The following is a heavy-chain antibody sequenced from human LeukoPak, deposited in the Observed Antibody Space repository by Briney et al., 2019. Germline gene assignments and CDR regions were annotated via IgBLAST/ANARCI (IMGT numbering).Heavy chain of an antibody. J-gene: IGHJ4*02. V-gene: IGHV3-30*02. CDR1: GFTFSSYG. Sequence: GGSLRLSCAASGFTFSSYGMHWVRQAPGKGLEWVAFIRYDGSNKYYADSVKGRFTISRDNSKNTLYLQMNSLRAEDTAVYYCAKSLSPGLAAGNYFDYWGQGTLVTVSS. CDR3: AKSLSPGLAAGNYFDY. CDR2: IRYDGSNK. D-gene: IGHD6-13*01.